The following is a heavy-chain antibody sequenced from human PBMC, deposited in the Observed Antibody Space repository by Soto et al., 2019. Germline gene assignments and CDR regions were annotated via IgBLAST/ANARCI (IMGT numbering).Heavy chain of an antibody. CDR2: IYTSGST. CDR3: ARGPFYGSGSHPYYFDY. J-gene: IGHJ4*02. Sequence: PSETLSLTCTVSGGSISSYYWSWIRQPAGKGLEWIGRIYTSGSTNYNPSLKSRVTMSVDTSKNQFSLKLSSVTAADTAVYYCARGPFYGSGSHPYYFDYWGQGTLVTVSS. CDR1: GGSISSYY. D-gene: IGHD3-10*01. V-gene: IGHV4-4*07.